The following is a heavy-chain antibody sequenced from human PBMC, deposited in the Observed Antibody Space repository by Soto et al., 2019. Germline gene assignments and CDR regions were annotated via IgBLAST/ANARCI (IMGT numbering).Heavy chain of an antibody. Sequence: LSLTCAASGFTFSSYAMSWVRQAPGKGLEWVSAISGSGGSTYYADSVKGRFTISRDNSKNTLYLQMNSLRAEDTAVYYCAKGGGYYDFWSGIDYWGQGTLVTVS. V-gene: IGHV3-23*01. CDR1: GFTFSSYA. CDR2: ISGSGGST. D-gene: IGHD3-3*01. J-gene: IGHJ4*02. CDR3: AKGGGYYDFWSGIDY.